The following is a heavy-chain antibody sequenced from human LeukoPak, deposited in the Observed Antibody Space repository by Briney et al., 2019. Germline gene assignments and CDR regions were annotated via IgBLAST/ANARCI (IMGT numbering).Heavy chain of an antibody. CDR3: AKGHYGDYFAFDI. J-gene: IGHJ3*02. CDR2: IWYDGSNK. V-gene: IGHV3-33*06. CDR1: GFTFSSYG. Sequence: PGGSLRLSWAASGFTFSSYGMHWVRQAPGKGLEWVAVIWYDGSNKYYADSVKGRFTISRDNSKNTLYLQMNSLRAEDTAVYYCAKGHYGDYFAFDIWGQGTMVTVSS. D-gene: IGHD4-17*01.